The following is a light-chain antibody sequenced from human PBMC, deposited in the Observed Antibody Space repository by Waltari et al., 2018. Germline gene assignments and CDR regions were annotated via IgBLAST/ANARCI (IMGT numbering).Light chain of an antibody. J-gene: IGLJ3*02. CDR1: DIGSKS. Sequence: SYVLTQPPSLSVAPGKTARITCGGNDIGSKSVHWYQQRPGQAPVLVAYDESGRPPGIPERFSGANTGNAVTLTRSGVEAGDEADYYCQVWDSTSDHRVFGGGTKLTVL. V-gene: IGLV3-21*01. CDR3: QVWDSTSDHRV. CDR2: DES.